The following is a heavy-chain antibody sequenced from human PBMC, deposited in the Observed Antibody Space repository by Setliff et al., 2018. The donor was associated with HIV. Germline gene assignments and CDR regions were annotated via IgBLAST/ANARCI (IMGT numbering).Heavy chain of an antibody. CDR1: GFTFSDVW. CDR2: INQDGNEK. Sequence: GGSLRLSCAASGFTFSDVWVNWVRQAPGKGLEWVANINQDGNEKNYVDSVKGRFTISRDNTKNSLYLQMDSLRAEDTTVYYCARKLQPGYGMDVWGQGTTVTVSS. CDR3: ARKLQPGYGMDV. V-gene: IGHV3-7*01. J-gene: IGHJ6*02. D-gene: IGHD5-18*01.